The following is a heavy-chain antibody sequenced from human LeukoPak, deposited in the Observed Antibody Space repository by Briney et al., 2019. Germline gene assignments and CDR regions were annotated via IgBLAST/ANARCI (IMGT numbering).Heavy chain of an antibody. CDR3: VRDWFGGFR. CDR1: GFTFKNYW. J-gene: IGHJ4*02. CDR2: INNEGTGT. V-gene: IGHV3-74*01. D-gene: IGHD3-10*01. Sequence: GGSLRLSCATSGFTFKNYWMHWVRQAPGKGLVWISRINNEGTGTIYADFVEGRFTISRDNAENTLYLQMNSLRAEDTAVYYCVRDWFGGFRWGQGTQVTVSS.